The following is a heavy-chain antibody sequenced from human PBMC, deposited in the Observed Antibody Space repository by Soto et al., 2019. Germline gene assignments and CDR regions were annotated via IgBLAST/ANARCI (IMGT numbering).Heavy chain of an antibody. J-gene: IGHJ3*02. Sequence: SETLSLTCTVSGGSISSYYWSWIRQPPGKGLEWIGYIYYSGSANYNPSLKSRVTISVDTSKNQFSLKLSSVTAADTAVYYCARGMGYCSSTSCYWVGAFDIRGQGTMVTVS. CDR1: GGSISSYY. CDR3: ARGMGYCSSTSCYWVGAFDI. CDR2: IYYSGSA. D-gene: IGHD2-2*01. V-gene: IGHV4-59*01.